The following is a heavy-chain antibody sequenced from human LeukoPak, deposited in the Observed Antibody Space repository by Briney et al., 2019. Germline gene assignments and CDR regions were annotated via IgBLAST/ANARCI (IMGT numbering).Heavy chain of an antibody. CDR2: INPKSGDT. J-gene: IGHJ3*02. CDR3: ARAGIEVPAFDI. Sequence: ASVKVSCKASGYTFTGNFIHWVRQAPGQGLEWVGLINPKSGDTTYAQRFQGRLTLTRDTSIRTAFMELGSLGSDDTAVYYCARAGIEVPAFDIWGRGTMVTVSS. V-gene: IGHV1-2*02. CDR1: GYTFTGNF.